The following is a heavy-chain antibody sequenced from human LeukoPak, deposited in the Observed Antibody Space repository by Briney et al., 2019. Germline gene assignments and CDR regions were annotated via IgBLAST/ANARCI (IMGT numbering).Heavy chain of an antibody. Sequence: ASVKVSCKASGYTFTSYDINWVRQATGQGLEWMGWMNRNSGNTGYAQKFQGRVTMTRNTSISTAYMELSSLRSEDTAVYYCARVGGIAVAGTPDYWGQGTLVTVSS. CDR2: MNRNSGNT. J-gene: IGHJ4*02. V-gene: IGHV1-8*01. CDR3: ARVGGIAVAGTPDY. D-gene: IGHD6-19*01. CDR1: GYTFTSYD.